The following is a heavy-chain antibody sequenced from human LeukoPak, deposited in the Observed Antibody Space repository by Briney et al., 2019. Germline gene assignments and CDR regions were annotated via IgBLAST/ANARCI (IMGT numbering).Heavy chain of an antibody. CDR1: GFTFSSYS. Sequence: GGSLRLSCAASGFTFSSYSMNWARQAPGKGLEWVSSISSSSSYIYYADSVKGRFTISRDNAKNTVYLQMSSLRVEDTAVYYCAGWTRDSGSYYLWSHYYMDVWGKGTTVTISS. CDR3: AGWTRDSGSYYLWSHYYMDV. CDR2: ISSSSSYI. V-gene: IGHV3-21*01. J-gene: IGHJ6*03. D-gene: IGHD3-10*01.